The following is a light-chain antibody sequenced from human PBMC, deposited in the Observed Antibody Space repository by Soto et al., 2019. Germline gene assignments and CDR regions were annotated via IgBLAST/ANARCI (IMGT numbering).Light chain of an antibody. CDR3: SSYAGSSNVV. Sequence: QSALTQPPSASGSPGQSVTISCTGTSSDVGYYNYVSWYQQYPGKAPKLMIYEVNKRPSGVPDRFSASKSGNTASLTVSGLQPEDEADYYCSSYAGSSNVVFGGGTKVTVL. V-gene: IGLV2-8*01. CDR2: EVN. J-gene: IGLJ2*01. CDR1: SSDVGYYNY.